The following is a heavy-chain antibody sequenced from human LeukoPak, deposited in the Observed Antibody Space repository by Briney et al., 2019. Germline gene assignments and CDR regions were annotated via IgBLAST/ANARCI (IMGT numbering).Heavy chain of an antibody. CDR2: ISSSSSYI. J-gene: IGHJ5*02. Sequence: GGSLRLSCAASGFTFSSYSMNWVRQAPGKGLEWVSSISSSSSYIYYADSVKGRFTISRDNAKNSLYLQMNSLRAEDTAVYYCARDGFPTPHMVTPRWFDPWGQGTLVTVSS. CDR1: GFTFSSYS. D-gene: IGHD2-21*02. CDR3: ARDGFPTPHMVTPRWFDP. V-gene: IGHV3-21*01.